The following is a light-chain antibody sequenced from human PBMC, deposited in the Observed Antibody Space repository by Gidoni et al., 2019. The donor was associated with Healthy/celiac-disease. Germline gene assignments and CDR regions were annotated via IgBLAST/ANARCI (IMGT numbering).Light chain of an antibody. J-gene: IGKJ1*01. CDR3: QQSYSTPRT. CDR1: QSISSY. Sequence: DIQITQSPSSLSASVGDRVTITCRASQSISSYLNWYQQKPGKAPKLLIYAASRLQSGVQSRFSGSGCGTDFTLTISRLQHEDFANYYCQQSYSTPRTFGQGTKVEIK. V-gene: IGKV1-39*01. CDR2: AAS.